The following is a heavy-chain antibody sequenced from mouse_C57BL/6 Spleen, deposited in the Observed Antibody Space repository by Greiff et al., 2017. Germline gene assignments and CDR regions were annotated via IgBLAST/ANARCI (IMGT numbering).Heavy chain of an antibody. J-gene: IGHJ4*01. V-gene: IGHV1-80*01. CDR2: IYPGDGDT. CDR3: ARSEELSYAMDY. Sequence: VQLQQSGAELVKPGASVKISCKASGYAFSSYWMNWVKQRPGKGLEWIGQIYPGDGDTNYNGKFKGKATLTADKSSSTAYMQLSSLTSEDSAVYFCARSEELSYAMDYWGQGTSVTVSS. CDR1: GYAFSSYW.